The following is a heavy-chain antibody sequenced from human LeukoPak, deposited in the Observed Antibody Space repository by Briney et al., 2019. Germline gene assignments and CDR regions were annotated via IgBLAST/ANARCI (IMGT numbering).Heavy chain of an antibody. CDR3: AREYYYDSSGYSSLRN. CDR1: GYTFTGYY. V-gene: IGHV1-2*02. Sequence: ASVKVSCKASGYTFTGYYMHWVRQAPGQGLEWMGWINPNSGGTNYAQKFQGRVTMTRDTAISTAYMELSRLRSDDTAVYYCAREYYYDSSGYSSLRNWGQGTLVTVSS. CDR2: INPNSGGT. J-gene: IGHJ4*02. D-gene: IGHD3-22*01.